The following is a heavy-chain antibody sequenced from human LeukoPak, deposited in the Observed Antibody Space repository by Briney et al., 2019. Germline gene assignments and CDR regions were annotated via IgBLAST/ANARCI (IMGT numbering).Heavy chain of an antibody. V-gene: IGHV3-7*03. CDR3: TREMVMIDY. CDR2: INQDGGQK. CDR1: GFTFSSYA. Sequence: GGSLRLSCAASGFTFSSYAMSWVRQAPGKGLEWVANINQDGGQKYYVGSVKGRFTISRDNAKSSVYLQMNSLRAEDTAVYYCTREMVMIDYWGQGNLVTVSS. J-gene: IGHJ4*02. D-gene: IGHD3-22*01.